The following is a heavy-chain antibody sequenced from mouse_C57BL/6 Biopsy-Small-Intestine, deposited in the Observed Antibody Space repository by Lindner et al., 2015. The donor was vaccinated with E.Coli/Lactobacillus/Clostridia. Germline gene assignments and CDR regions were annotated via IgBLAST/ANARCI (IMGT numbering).Heavy chain of an antibody. D-gene: IGHD2-1*01. V-gene: IGHV1-62-2*01. CDR2: FYPGSGSV. CDR3: ARHEEGIYYGNFYFDY. CDR1: GYTFTEYN. J-gene: IGHJ2*01. Sequence: VQLQESGVELVKPGASVKLSCKASGYTFTEYNIYWVKQRSGQGLEWIGWFYPGSGSVMYNGKFKDKATLTADKSSSTVYMELNRLTSEDSAVYFCARHEEGIYYGNFYFDYWGQGTTLTVSS.